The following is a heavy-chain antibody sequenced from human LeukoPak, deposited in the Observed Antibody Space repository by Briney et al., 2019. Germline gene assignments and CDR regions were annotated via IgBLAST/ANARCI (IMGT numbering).Heavy chain of an antibody. Sequence: ASVKVSCKASGGTFSSYAISWVRQATGQGLEWMGWMNPNSGNTGYAQKFQGRVTMTRNTSISTAYMELSSLRSEDTAVYYCARDNGGTAMAYYYYYYMDVWGKGTTVTISS. CDR2: MNPNSGNT. CDR3: ARDNGGTAMAYYYYYYMDV. D-gene: IGHD5-18*01. J-gene: IGHJ6*03. CDR1: GGTFSSYA. V-gene: IGHV1-8*02.